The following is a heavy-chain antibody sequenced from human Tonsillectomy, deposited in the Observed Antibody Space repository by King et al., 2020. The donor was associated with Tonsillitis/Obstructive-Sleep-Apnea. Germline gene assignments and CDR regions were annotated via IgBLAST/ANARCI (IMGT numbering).Heavy chain of an antibody. CDR3: ARRWGAATRRNWFDP. D-gene: IGHD6-13*01. CDR1: GGSISSSSYY. J-gene: IGHJ5*02. Sequence: QLQESGPGLVKPSETLSLTCTVSGGSISSSSYYWGWIRQPPGKGLEWIGSIYYIGSTYYNPSLKSRVTISVDTSKNQFSLKLSSVTAADTAVYYCARRWGAATRRNWFDPWGQGTLVTVSS. CDR2: IYYIGST. V-gene: IGHV4-39*01.